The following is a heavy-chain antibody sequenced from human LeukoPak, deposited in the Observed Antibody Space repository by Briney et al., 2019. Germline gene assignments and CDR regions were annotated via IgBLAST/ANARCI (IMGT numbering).Heavy chain of an antibody. CDR3: ATDESWNDC. CDR1: GFTFSSYS. V-gene: IGHV3-21*01. D-gene: IGHD1-1*01. CDR2: ISSSSSYI. J-gene: IGHJ4*02. Sequence: GGSLRLSCAASGFTFSSYSMNWVRQAPGKGLEWVSSISSSSSYIYYADSVKGRFTISRDNAKNSLFPQMNSLRAEDTAVYYCATDESWNDCWGQGTLVTVSS.